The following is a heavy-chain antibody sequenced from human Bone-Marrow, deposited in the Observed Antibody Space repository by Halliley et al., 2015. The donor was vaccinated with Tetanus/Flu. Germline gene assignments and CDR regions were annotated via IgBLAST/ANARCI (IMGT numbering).Heavy chain of an antibody. D-gene: IGHD3-3*01. Sequence: NTDSVKGRFPISRDNAKGTLFLQMNSLRAEDTAVYYCARVSGSNGYWSGGYKYFPHGMDVWGQGTTVTVSS. V-gene: IGHV3-53*01. J-gene: IGHJ6*02. CDR3: ARVSGSNGYWSGGYKYFPHGMDV.